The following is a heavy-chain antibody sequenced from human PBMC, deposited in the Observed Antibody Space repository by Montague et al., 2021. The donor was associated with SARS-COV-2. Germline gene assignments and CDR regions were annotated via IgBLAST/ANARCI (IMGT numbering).Heavy chain of an antibody. CDR1: GGSLSGYY. D-gene: IGHD2-2*01. CDR2: ISHSGST. J-gene: IGHJ6*02. CDR3: VRVPYRLLFVPRYYGMDV. V-gene: IGHV4-34*01. Sequence: SETLSLTCAVYGGSLSGYYWSWIRQPPGEGLEWIAEISHSGSTSYNPSLKSRVTITVDTSKNQFSLKLSSATAAATAVYYCVRVPYRLLFVPRYYGMDVWGQGTTVTVSS.